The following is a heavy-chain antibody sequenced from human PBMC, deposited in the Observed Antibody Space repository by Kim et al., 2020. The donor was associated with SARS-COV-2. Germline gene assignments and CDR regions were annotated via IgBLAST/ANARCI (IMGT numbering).Heavy chain of an antibody. CDR3: ATGVVVGGSYTKPDY. J-gene: IGHJ4*02. CDR1: GYTLTELS. CDR2: FDPEDGET. D-gene: IGHD1-26*01. V-gene: IGHV1-24*01. Sequence: ASVKVSCKVSGYTLTELSMHWVRQAPGKGLEWMGGFDPEDGETIYAQKFQGRVTMTEDTSTDTAYMELSSLRSEDTAVYYCATGVVVGGSYTKPDYWGQGTLVTVSS.